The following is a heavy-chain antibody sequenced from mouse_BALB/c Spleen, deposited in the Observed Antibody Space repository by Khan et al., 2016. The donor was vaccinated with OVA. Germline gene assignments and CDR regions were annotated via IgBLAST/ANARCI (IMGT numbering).Heavy chain of an antibody. Sequence: QVQLKESGPGLVAPSQSLSITCTVSGFSLTSYGVNWVRQPPGKGLEWLGVIWAGGSTNYNSALMSRLSISKDNVKRQVFLQMNSLETDYTAMYYCARFYDPNYAVDYWGPGTSVTVSS. CDR1: GFSLTSYG. V-gene: IGHV2-9*02. CDR2: IWAGGST. CDR3: ARFYDPNYAVDY. J-gene: IGHJ4*01. D-gene: IGHD1-1*01.